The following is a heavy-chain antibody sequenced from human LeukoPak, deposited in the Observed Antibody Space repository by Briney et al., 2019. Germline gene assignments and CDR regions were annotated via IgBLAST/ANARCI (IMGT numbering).Heavy chain of an antibody. CDR3: ARVGNYDILIGYYFPYYYGMDV. D-gene: IGHD3-9*01. Sequence: SSETLSLTCTVSGGSISSGGYYWSWIRQHPGKGLEWIGYIYYSGSTYYNPSLKSRVTISVDTYKNQFSLKLSSVTAADTAVYYCARVGNYDILIGYYFPYYYGMDVWGKGTTVTVPS. J-gene: IGHJ6*04. V-gene: IGHV4-31*03. CDR2: IYYSGST. CDR1: GGSISSGGYY.